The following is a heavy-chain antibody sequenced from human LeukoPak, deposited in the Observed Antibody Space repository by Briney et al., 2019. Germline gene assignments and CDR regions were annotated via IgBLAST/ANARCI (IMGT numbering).Heavy chain of an antibody. J-gene: IGHJ4*02. CDR3: ARDPGITMVRGVIITGPFDY. CDR1: GFTFSSYA. Sequence: GGSLRLSCAASGFTFSSYAMSWVRQAPGSGLEWVSGISGSGVSTYYAGSVKGRFTISRDNSKNTLYLQMNSLRAEDTAVYYCARDPGITMVRGVIITGPFDYWGQGTLVTVSS. V-gene: IGHV3-23*01. CDR2: ISGSGVST. D-gene: IGHD3-10*01.